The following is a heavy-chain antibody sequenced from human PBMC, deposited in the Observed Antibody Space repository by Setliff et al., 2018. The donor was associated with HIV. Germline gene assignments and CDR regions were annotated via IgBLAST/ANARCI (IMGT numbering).Heavy chain of an antibody. V-gene: IGHV4-59*12. CDR3: ARNSKNWNYPVEYYDYYMDV. CDR2: IYIYNSGST. Sequence: SETLSLTCSVSGGSFSGYYWSWIRQPPGKGLEWIGYIYIYNSGSTNYNPSLTSRVTISLDPSKNQFSLKVSSMTAADTAVYYCARNSKNWNYPVEYYDYYMDVWGTGTTVTVSS. J-gene: IGHJ6*03. CDR1: GGSFSGYY. D-gene: IGHD1-7*01.